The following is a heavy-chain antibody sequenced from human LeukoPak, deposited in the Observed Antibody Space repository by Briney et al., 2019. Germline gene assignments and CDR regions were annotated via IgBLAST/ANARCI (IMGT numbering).Heavy chain of an antibody. J-gene: IGHJ6*04. CDR1: GYTFPSYG. V-gene: IGHV1-18*04. Sequence: ASVKVSCKASGYTFPSYGISWVRQAPGQGLEWMGWISAYNGNTNYAQKLQGRVTMTTDTSTSTAYMELRSLRSDDTAVYYCARVPGNDGSYYGMDVWGKGTAVTVSS. CDR3: ARVPGNDGSYYGMDV. CDR2: ISAYNGNT. D-gene: IGHD1-1*01.